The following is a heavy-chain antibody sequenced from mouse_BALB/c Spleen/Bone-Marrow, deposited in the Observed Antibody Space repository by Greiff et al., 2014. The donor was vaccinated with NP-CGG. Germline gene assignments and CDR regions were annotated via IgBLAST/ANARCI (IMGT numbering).Heavy chain of an antibody. J-gene: IGHJ4*01. Sequence: QVQLKESGPELVKPGASVKMSCKASGYTYTDYVISWVKQRTGQGLEWIGETDPGRGSSFYNEKFKAKATLTADKSANTAYMQPSNLTSEDSAIYFCARERNYTVLDYWGQETSVTVSS. V-gene: IGHV1-77*01. CDR1: GYTYTDYV. CDR3: ARERNYTVLDY. D-gene: IGHD2-1*01. CDR2: TDPGRGSS.